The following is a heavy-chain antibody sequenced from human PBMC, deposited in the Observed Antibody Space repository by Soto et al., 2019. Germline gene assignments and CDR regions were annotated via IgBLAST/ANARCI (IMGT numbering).Heavy chain of an antibody. J-gene: IGHJ4*02. CDR2: ISSDGSNK. D-gene: IGHD3-16*02. V-gene: IGHV3-30-3*01. CDR3: ASPRRWELSPY. CDR1: GFTFSSYS. Sequence: QVQLVESGGGVVQPGRSLRLSCAASGFTFSSYSLDWVRQAPGTGLEWVAGISSDGSNKYYADSVKGRFTISRENSKNTLYLQMNSLRGEDTAVYYCASPRRWELSPYWGQGTLVTVSS.